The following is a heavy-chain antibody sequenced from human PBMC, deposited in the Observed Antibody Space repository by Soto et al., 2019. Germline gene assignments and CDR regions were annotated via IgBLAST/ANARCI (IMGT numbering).Heavy chain of an antibody. CDR2: IIPIFGTA. CDR1: GGTFSSYA. D-gene: IGHD2-21*02. CDR3: ASILAYCGGDCYSFDY. V-gene: IGHV1-69*12. Sequence: QVQLVQSGAVVKKPGSSVKVSCKASGGTFSSYAISWVRQAPGQGLEWMGGIIPIFGTANYAQKFQGRVTITADESTSTAYMELSSLRSEDTAVYYCASILAYCGGDCYSFDYWGQGTLVTVSS. J-gene: IGHJ4*02.